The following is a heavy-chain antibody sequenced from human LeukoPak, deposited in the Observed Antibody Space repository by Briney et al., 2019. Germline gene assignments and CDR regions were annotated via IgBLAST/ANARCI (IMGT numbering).Heavy chain of an antibody. CDR1: GFTFSTYA. CDR2: ISDSGTRT. D-gene: IGHD3-22*01. CDR3: AREPTAAGYFDY. V-gene: IGHV3-23*01. J-gene: IGHJ4*02. Sequence: GGSLRLSCAASGFTFSTYAMSGVRQAPGKGLEWVSAISDSGTRTYYTDSVKGRFTVSRDNSKNTLYLQMNSLRAEDTAIYYCAREPTAAGYFDYWGRGTLATVSS.